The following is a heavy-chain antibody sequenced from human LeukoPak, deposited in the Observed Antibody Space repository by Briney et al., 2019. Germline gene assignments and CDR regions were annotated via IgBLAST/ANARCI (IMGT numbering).Heavy chain of an antibody. CDR3: ARGPLNEEVDY. CDR2: IFYIGST. D-gene: IGHD1-1*01. V-gene: IGHV4-59*01. J-gene: IGHJ4*02. Sequence: SETLSLTCTVSGGSMSTYYWSWVRQPPGKELEWIGYIFYIGSTNYNPSLKSRVTISVDTSKNQFSLKLTSVTAADTAVYYCARGPLNEEVDYWGQGTLVTVSS. CDR1: GGSMSTYY.